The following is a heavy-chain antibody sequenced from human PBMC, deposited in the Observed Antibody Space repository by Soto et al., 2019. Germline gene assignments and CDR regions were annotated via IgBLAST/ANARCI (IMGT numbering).Heavy chain of an antibody. CDR3: ARVSPQQDRFDP. CDR2: IYYTGST. D-gene: IGHD1-1*01. J-gene: IGHJ5*02. V-gene: IGHV4-59*01. Sequence: QVQLQESGPGLVKPSETLSLTCTVSGGTLNSAYWSWIRQPPGKGLEWIGQIYYTGSTNYNPSLKSRVTMSVDMSKNQFSLKVTSVTAADTAVYYWARVSPQQDRFDPWGQGALFSVSS. CDR1: GGTLNSAY.